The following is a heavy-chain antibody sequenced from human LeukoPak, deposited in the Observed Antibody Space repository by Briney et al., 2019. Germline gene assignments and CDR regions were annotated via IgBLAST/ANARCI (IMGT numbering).Heavy chain of an antibody. CDR1: GFTFSSYA. D-gene: IGHD4-17*01. Sequence: GGSLRLSCAASGFTFSSYAMSWVRQAPGKGLEWVSAISGSGGSTYYADSVKGRFTISRDNSKNTLYLQMNSLRAEDTAVYYCANPWGDYPHPFDYWGQGTLVTVSS. J-gene: IGHJ4*02. CDR2: ISGSGGST. CDR3: ANPWGDYPHPFDY. V-gene: IGHV3-23*01.